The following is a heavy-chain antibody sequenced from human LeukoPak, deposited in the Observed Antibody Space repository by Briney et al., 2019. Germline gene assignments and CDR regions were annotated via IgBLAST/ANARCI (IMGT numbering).Heavy chain of an antibody. V-gene: IGHV1-69*13. D-gene: IGHD5-18*01. CDR3: ARAVYSYVGVRDYYFDY. CDR2: IIPIFGTA. CDR1: GGTFSSYA. Sequence: SVKVSCKASGGTFSSYAISWVRQAPGQGLEWMGGIIPIFGTANYAQKFQGRVTITADESTSTAYMELSSLRSEDTAVYYCARAVYSYVGVRDYYFDYWGQGTLVTVSS. J-gene: IGHJ4*02.